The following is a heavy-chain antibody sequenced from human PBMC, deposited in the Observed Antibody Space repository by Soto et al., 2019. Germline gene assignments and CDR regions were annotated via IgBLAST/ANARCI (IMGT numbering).Heavy chain of an antibody. CDR3: TADSYSSSAWANDY. J-gene: IGHJ4*02. CDR2: IKHRPDAGTT. Sequence: EVQLVESGGGLVKPGGSLRLSCAASGFTFSDTWMNWVRQAPSKGLEWIARIKHRPDAGTTDYAAPEKGRFTISRDDPRSTVFLQIDGLKVDDTAVYYCTADSYSSSAWANDYWGQGTPVTVST. CDR1: GFTFSDTW. D-gene: IGHD6-19*01. V-gene: IGHV3-15*07.